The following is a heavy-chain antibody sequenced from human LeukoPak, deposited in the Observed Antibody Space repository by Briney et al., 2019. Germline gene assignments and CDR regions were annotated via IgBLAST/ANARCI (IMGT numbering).Heavy chain of an antibody. CDR2: INPSGGST. Sequence: EASVKVSYKASGYTFTNYYMHWVRQAPGQGLEWMGIINPSGGSTSHTQKFQGRVTLTRDTSTSTVYMELSSLRSEDTAVYYCALAARYYYYTMDVWGQGTTVTVSS. J-gene: IGHJ6*02. V-gene: IGHV1-46*01. CDR3: ALAARYYYYTMDV. CDR1: GYTFTNYY. D-gene: IGHD6-6*01.